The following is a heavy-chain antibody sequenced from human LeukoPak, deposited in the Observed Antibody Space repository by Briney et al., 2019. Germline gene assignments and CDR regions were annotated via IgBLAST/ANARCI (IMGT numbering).Heavy chain of an antibody. J-gene: IGHJ6*03. D-gene: IGHD1-26*01. CDR3: ARDPYSGNYGNYYYYYMDV. CDR1: GFTFSTYW. CDR2: ISSSGSTI. Sequence: SCKASGFTFSTYWMHWVRQAPGKGLEWVSYISSSGSTIYYADSVKGRFTISRDNAKNSLYLQMNSLGPEDTAVYYCARDPYSGNYGNYYYYYMDVWGKGTTVTISS. V-gene: IGHV3-48*04.